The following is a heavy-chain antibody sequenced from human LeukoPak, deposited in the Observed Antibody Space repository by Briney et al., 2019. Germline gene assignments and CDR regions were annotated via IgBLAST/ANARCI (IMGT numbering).Heavy chain of an antibody. CDR2: ISSSGSAI. CDR3: ARGTWDGDRTFDI. D-gene: IGHD5-24*01. CDR1: GFTFSNFE. V-gene: IGHV3-48*03. Sequence: PGGSLRLSCAASGFTFSNFEMTWVRQAPEKGLELVSYISSSGSAIYYGDSVKGRFTISRDNAKNSLYLQMNNLRAEDTAVYFCARGTWDGDRTFDIWGQGAMVTVSS. J-gene: IGHJ3*02.